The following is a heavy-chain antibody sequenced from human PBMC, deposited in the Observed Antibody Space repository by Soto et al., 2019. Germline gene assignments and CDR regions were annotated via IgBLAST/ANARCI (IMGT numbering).Heavy chain of an antibody. J-gene: IGHJ4*02. V-gene: IGHV3-23*01. CDR1: GFTFSRLV. D-gene: IGHD6-19*01. CDR2: ITDSGYTS. CDR3: AQNGQWLATPPVA. Sequence: GGSLRLSCSASGFTFSRLVMSWVRQAPGKGLEWVAEITDSGYTSKEADSVKGRFTISRDNSKSTLYLQMNSLRAEDTAIYYCAQNGQWLATPPVAWGEGSLVTVSS.